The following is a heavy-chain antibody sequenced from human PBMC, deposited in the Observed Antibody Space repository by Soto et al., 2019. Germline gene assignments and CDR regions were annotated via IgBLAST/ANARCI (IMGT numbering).Heavy chain of an antibody. J-gene: IGHJ3*02. V-gene: IGHV1-18*01. CDR2: ISGHNDNT. Sequence: GASVKVSCKASGYTFTTYGISWVRQAPGQGLEWMGWISGHNDNTIYAQKIQGRVTMTTDTSTSTAYMELRSLRSDDTAVYYCARDFHQYSSSCFDTYAIWGQGTTDPVSS. CDR3: ARDFHQYSSSCFDTYAI. D-gene: IGHD6-13*01. CDR1: GYTFTTYG.